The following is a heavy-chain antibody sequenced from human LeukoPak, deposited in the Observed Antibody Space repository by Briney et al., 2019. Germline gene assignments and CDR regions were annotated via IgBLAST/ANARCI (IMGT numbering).Heavy chain of an antibody. D-gene: IGHD2-2*01. Sequence: SQTLSLTCAISGDSVSRHSAAWNWIRQSPSRGLEWLGRTYYRSMWYNDYAVPVKSRITINPDTSKNQFSLQLNSVTPEDTAVYYCARDTLQDTSFAEGMDVWGQGTTVTVSS. V-gene: IGHV6-1*01. CDR3: ARDTLQDTSFAEGMDV. CDR2: TYYRSMWYN. CDR1: GDSVSRHSAA. J-gene: IGHJ6*02.